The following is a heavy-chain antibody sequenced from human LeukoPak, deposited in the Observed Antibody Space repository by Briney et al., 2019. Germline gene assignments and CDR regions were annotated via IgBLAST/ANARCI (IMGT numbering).Heavy chain of an antibody. CDR1: GFTVSSNY. CDR2: IYSGGST. CDR3: ARSSGYLQAYYYGMDV. Sequence: GGSLRLSCAASGFTVSSNYMSWVRQAPGKGLEWVSVIYSGGSTYYADSVKGRFTISRDNSKNTLYLQMNSLRAEVTAVYYCARSSGYLQAYYYGMDVWGQGTTVTVSS. D-gene: IGHD3-22*01. V-gene: IGHV3-53*01. J-gene: IGHJ6*02.